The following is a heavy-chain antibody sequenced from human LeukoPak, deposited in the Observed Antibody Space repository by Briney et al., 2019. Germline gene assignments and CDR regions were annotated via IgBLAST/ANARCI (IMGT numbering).Heavy chain of an antibody. CDR1: GYTFTTYL. Sequence: ASVKVSCKTSGYTFTTYLINWVGQATGRGLEWLGWMNPYSGDRGYAQKFQGRLSITSDTSISTAYMELSSLRSDDTAVYFCARTTSLTASGYDYWGQGTLVTVSS. CDR3: ARTTSLTASGYDY. CDR2: MNPYSGDR. J-gene: IGHJ4*02. D-gene: IGHD4-17*01. V-gene: IGHV1-8*03.